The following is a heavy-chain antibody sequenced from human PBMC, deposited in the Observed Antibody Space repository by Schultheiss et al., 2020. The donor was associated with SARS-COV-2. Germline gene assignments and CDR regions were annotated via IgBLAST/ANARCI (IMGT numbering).Heavy chain of an antibody. D-gene: IGHD2-21*01. V-gene: IGHV3-74*01. Sequence: GGSLRLSCAASGFTFSSYAMTWVRQAPGKGLVWVSHIYRDGSSTSYADSVKGRFTISRDNAKNTLYLQMNSLRAEDTAVYYCARDDSIEVGFDYWGQGTLVTVSS. J-gene: IGHJ4*02. CDR3: ARDDSIEVGFDY. CDR2: IYRDGSST. CDR1: GFTFSSYA.